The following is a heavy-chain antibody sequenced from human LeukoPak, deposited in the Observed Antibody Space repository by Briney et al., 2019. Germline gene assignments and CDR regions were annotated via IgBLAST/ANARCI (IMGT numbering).Heavy chain of an antibody. CDR1: GGTFISYA. CDR3: ARDRENVLFDY. J-gene: IGHJ4*02. D-gene: IGHD3-10*01. V-gene: IGHV1-18*01. CDR2: ISAYNGNT. Sequence: ASVKVSCKASGGTFISYAISWVRQAPGQGLEWMGWISAYNGNTNYAQKLQGRVTMTTDTSTSTAYMELRSLRSDDTAVYYCARDRENVLFDYWGQGTLVTVSS.